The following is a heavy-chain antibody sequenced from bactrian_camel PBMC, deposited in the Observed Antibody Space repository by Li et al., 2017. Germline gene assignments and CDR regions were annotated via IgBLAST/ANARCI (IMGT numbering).Heavy chain of an antibody. V-gene: IGHV3S40*01. Sequence: DVQLVESGGGTAQAGGSLRLSCTTSGFDYRTFYTDYCVGWFRQGPGPEREGVASIYTGGGYTNYADSVKGRFTISRDAGQNTMYLQMTSLKPEDTAMYYCAAVESSSGSRCYPNWKQDFGYWGHGTQVTVS. CDR2: IYTGGGYT. CDR3: AAVESSSGSRCYPNWKQDFGY. J-gene: IGHJ6*01. CDR1: GFDYRTFY. D-gene: IGHD3*01.